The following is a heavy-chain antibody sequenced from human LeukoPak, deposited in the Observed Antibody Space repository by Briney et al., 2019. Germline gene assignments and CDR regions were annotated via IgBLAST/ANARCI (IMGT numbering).Heavy chain of an antibody. CDR1: GFTVSSNY. CDR3: ARDNRDGYWADAFDI. CDR2: ICSGGST. V-gene: IGHV3-66*02. D-gene: IGHD5-24*01. J-gene: IGHJ3*02. Sequence: PGGSLRLSCAASGFTVSSNYMSWVRQAPGKGLEWVSVICSGGSTYYADSVKGRFTISRDNSKNTLYLQMNSLRAEDTAVYYCARDNRDGYWADAFDIWGQGTMVTVSS.